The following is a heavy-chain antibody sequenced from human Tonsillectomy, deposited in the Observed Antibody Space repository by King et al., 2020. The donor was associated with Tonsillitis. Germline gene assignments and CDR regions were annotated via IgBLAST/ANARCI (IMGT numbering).Heavy chain of an antibody. Sequence: EVQLVESGGGLVQPGGSLRLSCAASGFTFNNYAMSWVRQAPGKGLEWVSAISGSGGSTYYADSVKGRFTISRDNSKNTLFLQMNSLRAENTAVYYCAKASDTRTWYLPALHFDYWGQGTLVTVSS. CDR1: GFTFNNYA. V-gene: IGHV3-23*04. D-gene: IGHD6-13*01. J-gene: IGHJ4*02. CDR3: AKASDTRTWYLPALHFDY. CDR2: ISGSGGST.